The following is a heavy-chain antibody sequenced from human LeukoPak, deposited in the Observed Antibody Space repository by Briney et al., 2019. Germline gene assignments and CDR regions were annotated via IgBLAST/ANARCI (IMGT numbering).Heavy chain of an antibody. CDR2: IYYSGST. D-gene: IGHD3-3*01. CDR3: ARLRLRFLEWFHLFAY. V-gene: IGHV4-39*01. CDR1: GGSISSSSYY. Sequence: SETLSLTCTVSGGSISSSSYYWGWIRQPPGKGLEWIGSIYYSGSTYYNPSLKSRVTISVDTSKNQFSLKLSSVTAADTAVYYCARLRLRFLEWFHLFAYWGQGTLVTVSS. J-gene: IGHJ4*02.